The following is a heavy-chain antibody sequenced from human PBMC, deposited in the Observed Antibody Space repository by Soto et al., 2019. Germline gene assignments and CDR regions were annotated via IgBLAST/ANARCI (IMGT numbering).Heavy chain of an antibody. CDR1: GYSFISYW. Sequence: GESLKISCKTSGYSFISYWVAWVRQLPGKCLEWMGTFYPGDSTSTYSPSFQGQVTISVDKSISTAYLQLSSLKASDTAMYYCARIIGYCRNNDCSWTFDIWGQGTMVTVSS. CDR3: ARIIGYCRNNDCSWTFDI. CDR2: FYPGDSTS. J-gene: IGHJ3*02. V-gene: IGHV5-51*01. D-gene: IGHD2-15*01.